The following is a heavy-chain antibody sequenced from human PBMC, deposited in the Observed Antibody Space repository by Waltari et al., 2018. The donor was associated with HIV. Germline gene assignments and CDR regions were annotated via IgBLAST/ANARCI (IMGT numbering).Heavy chain of an antibody. CDR2: IYYSGST. CDR1: GGSIRRSHYY. Sequence: QLQLQESGPGLVKPSETLSLTCTVPGGSIRRSHYYWGWIRQPPGKGLEWIGSIYYSGSTYYNSSLKSRVTISVDTSKKQFSLKLSSVTAADTAVYYCASTRAYDRFDYWGQGTLVSVSS. V-gene: IGHV4-39*01. D-gene: IGHD3-22*01. CDR3: ASTRAYDRFDY. J-gene: IGHJ4*02.